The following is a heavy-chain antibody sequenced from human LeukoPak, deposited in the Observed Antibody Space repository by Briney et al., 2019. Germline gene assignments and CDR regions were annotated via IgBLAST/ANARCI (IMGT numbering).Heavy chain of an antibody. J-gene: IGHJ4*02. CDR2: ISGSGAST. D-gene: IGHD1-26*01. V-gene: IGHV3-23*01. CDR3: AKDVGKWESLHYFDY. CDR1: GFSLSTNA. Sequence: GGSLRLSCLTSGFSLSTNAMSWVRQAPGKGLEWVSGISGSGASTYYADSVKGRFAISRDDSRNSLYLQMNSLRGGDTAVYYCAKDVGKWESLHYFDYWGQGTLVTVSS.